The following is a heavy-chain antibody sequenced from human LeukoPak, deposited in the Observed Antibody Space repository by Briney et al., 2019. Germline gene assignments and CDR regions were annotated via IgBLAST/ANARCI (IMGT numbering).Heavy chain of an antibody. D-gene: IGHD3-22*01. CDR3: ARFLYYYDSSGYYFDY. V-gene: IGHV4-55*01. Sequence: GSLRLSCAASGFTFSSYAMSWVRQPPGKGLEWIGEIHHSGSTYYNPSLKSRITMSVDMSKNQFYLKLSSVAAADTAVYYCARFLYYYDSSGYYFDYWGQGTLVTVSS. CDR2: IHHSGST. CDR1: GFTFSSYAM. J-gene: IGHJ4*02.